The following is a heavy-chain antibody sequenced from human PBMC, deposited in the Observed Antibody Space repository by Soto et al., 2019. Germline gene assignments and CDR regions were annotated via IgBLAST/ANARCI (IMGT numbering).Heavy chain of an antibody. CDR1: GYTFASYG. D-gene: IGHD1-26*01. Sequence: ASVKVSCTASGYTFASYGSIWVRQAPGQGLEWMGWISGYNGNTKYAQKLQGRVTMTTDTSTSTAYMELRSLRSDDTAVYYCARDLGGQIVDYWGQGTLVTVSS. V-gene: IGHV1-18*01. CDR2: ISGYNGNT. J-gene: IGHJ4*02. CDR3: ARDLGGQIVDY.